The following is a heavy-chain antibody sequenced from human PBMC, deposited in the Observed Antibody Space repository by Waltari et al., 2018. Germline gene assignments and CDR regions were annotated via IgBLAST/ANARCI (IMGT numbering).Heavy chain of an antibody. J-gene: IGHJ4*02. D-gene: IGHD1-1*01. CDR3: ARAHVMTTEFDY. CDR2: INAGNGNT. V-gene: IGHV1-3*01. Sequence: QLQLVQSGAEVKKRGASVPCSCKASGATFHSYAMHCVRPAPGQRVEWMGWINAGNGNTKYSQKFQGRVTITRDTSASTAYMELRSLRSEDTAESYCARAHVMTTEFDYWGQGTLVNVSS. CDR1: GATFHSYA.